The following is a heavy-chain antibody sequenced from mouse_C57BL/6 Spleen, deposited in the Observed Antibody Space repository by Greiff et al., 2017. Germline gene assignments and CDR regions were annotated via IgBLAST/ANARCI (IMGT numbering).Heavy chain of an antibody. Sequence: QVQLKESGAELARPGASVKLSCKASGYTFTSYGISWVKQRTGQGLEWIGEIYPRSGNTYYNEKFKGKATLTADKSSSTAYMELRSLTSEDSAVYFCARWGLLNAMDYWGQGTSVTVSS. J-gene: IGHJ4*01. CDR2: IYPRSGNT. V-gene: IGHV1-81*01. CDR3: ARWGLLNAMDY. CDR1: GYTFTSYG. D-gene: IGHD2-3*01.